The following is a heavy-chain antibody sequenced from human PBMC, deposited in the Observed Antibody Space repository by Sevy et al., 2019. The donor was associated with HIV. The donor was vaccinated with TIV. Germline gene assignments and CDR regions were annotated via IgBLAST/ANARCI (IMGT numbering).Heavy chain of an antibody. CDR1: GGSISTYY. J-gene: IGHJ5*02. V-gene: IGHV4-59*01. D-gene: IGHD5-12*01. CDR3: ARAPPVRSGDDSLNWFDP. Sequence: SETLSLTCTVSGGSISTYYWSWIRQPPGKGLEYIGYIYYTGSTNYNPSLKSRVTISVDTSKNQFSLKLRSVTAVDTAWYYCARAPPVRSGDDSLNWFDPWGQGTLVTVS. CDR2: IYYTGST.